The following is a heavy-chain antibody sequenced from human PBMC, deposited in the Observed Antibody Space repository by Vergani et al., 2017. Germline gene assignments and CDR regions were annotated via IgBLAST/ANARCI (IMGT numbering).Heavy chain of an antibody. D-gene: IGHD1-1*01. CDR1: GSTVSGNY. J-gene: IGHJ1*01. CDR2: IYSGDET. CDR3: ATKSXGTPGCQIGYFRE. Sequence: ELQLVESGGGLVQPGGSLRLSCAASGSTVSGNYMTWVRQAPGKGLEWVSHIYSGDETYYADSVKGRFTISRDNSKSTLYLQMNSLRTEDTAVYYCATKSXGTPGCQIGYFREWGQGTLVTVSS. V-gene: IGHV3-66*02.